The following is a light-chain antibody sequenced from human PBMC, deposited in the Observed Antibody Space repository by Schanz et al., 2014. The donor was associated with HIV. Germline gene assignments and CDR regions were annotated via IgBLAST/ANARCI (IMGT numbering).Light chain of an antibody. Sequence: QSALTQPASVSGSPGQSITISCTGTSSDVGSYNLVSWYQQHPGKAPKLMIYEVSKRPSGVSNRFSGSKSGNTASLTISGLLADDEADYYCCSFARSNTYVFGTGTKLTVL. CDR2: EVS. J-gene: IGLJ1*01. CDR3: CSFARSNTYV. V-gene: IGLV2-23*02. CDR1: SSDVGSYNL.